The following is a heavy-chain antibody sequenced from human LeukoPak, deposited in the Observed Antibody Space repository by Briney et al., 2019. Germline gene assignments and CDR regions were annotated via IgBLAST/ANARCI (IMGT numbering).Heavy chain of an antibody. CDR1: EFTFSSYW. V-gene: IGHV3-30*02. J-gene: IGHJ4*02. CDR3: AKEEGYSYGSNY. CDR2: IRYDGSNK. D-gene: IGHD5-18*01. Sequence: PGGSLRLSCAASEFTFSSYWMSWVRQAPGKGLEWVAFIRYDGSNKYYADSVKGRFTISRDNSKNTLYLQMNSLRAEDTAVYYCAKEEGYSYGSNYWGQGTLVTVSS.